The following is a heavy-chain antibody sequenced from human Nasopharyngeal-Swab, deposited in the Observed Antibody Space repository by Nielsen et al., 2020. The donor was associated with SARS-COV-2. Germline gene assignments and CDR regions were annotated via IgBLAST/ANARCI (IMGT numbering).Heavy chain of an antibody. CDR1: GYTLTELS. Sequence: ASVKVSCKVSGYTLTELSMHWVRQAPGKGLEWMGGFDPEDGETIYAQKFQGRVTMTEDTSTDTAYMELSSLRSEDTAVYYCATDHPPTEGQLYYYYGMDVWGQGTTVTVSS. CDR2: FDPEDGET. CDR3: ATDHPPTEGQLYYYYGMDV. D-gene: IGHD1-1*01. V-gene: IGHV1-24*01. J-gene: IGHJ6*02.